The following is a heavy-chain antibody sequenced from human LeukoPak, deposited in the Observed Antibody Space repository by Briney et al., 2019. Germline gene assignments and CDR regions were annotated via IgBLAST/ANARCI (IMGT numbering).Heavy chain of an antibody. V-gene: IGHV1-2*02. D-gene: IGHD2-2*01. CDR3: ALDAPDAFDI. CDR2: INPNSGGT. J-gene: IGHJ3*02. CDR1: GGTFSSYA. Sequence: ASVKVSCKASGGTFSSYAISWVRQAPGQGLEWMGWINPNSGGTNHAQKFQGRVTMTRDTSISTAYMELSRLRSDDTAVYYCALDAPDAFDIWGQGTMVTVSS.